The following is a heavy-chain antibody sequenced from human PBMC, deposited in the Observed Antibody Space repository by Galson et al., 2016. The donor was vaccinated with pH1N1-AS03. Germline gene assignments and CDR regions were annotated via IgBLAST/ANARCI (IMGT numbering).Heavy chain of an antibody. D-gene: IGHD2-2*03. CDR1: GFTFDDYT. V-gene: IGHV3-9*01. CDR3: GGRDGWINDY. J-gene: IGHJ4*02. CDR2: ITWNSGRI. Sequence: LRLSCAASGFTFDDYTMHWVRQAPGKGLEWVSSITWNSGRIVYADSVKGRFTISKDNAKNSLSLQMSSLRVEDTAFYYCGGRDGWINDYWGQGILVTVSS.